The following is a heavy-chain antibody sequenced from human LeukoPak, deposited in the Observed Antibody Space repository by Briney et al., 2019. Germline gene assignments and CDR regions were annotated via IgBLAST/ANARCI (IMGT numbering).Heavy chain of an antibody. D-gene: IGHD2-15*01. V-gene: IGHV4-4*02. J-gene: IGHJ4*02. CDR3: ARAAIPYPDCSGGSCYPDY. CDR2: TYHSGST. Sequence: PSGTLSLTCAVSGGSISSSNWWSWVRQPPGKGLEWIGETYHSGSTNYNPSLKSRVTILVDKSKNQFSLKLSSVTAADTAVYYCARAAIPYPDCSGGSCYPDYWGQGTLVTVFS. CDR1: GGSISSSNW.